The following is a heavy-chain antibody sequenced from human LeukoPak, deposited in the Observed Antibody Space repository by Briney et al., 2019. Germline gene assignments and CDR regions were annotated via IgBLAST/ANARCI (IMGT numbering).Heavy chain of an antibody. V-gene: IGHV3-7*01. CDR3: ARDLWFGESFFDY. CDR2: IKQDGSEK. CDR1: GFTFSSYW. Sequence: GGSLRLSCAASGFTFSSYWMSWVRQAPGKGLEWVANIKQDGSEKYYVDSVKGRFTISRDNAKNSLYLQMNSLRVEDTAVYYCARDLWFGESFFDYWGQGTLVTVSS. J-gene: IGHJ4*02. D-gene: IGHD3-10*01.